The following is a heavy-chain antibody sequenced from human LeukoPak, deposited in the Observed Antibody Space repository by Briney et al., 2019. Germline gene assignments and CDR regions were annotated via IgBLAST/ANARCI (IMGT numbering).Heavy chain of an antibody. J-gene: IGHJ4*02. D-gene: IGHD2/OR15-2a*01. Sequence: ASVKVSCKASGYTFTSYYMHRVRQAPGQGLEWMGWISAYNGNTNYAQKLQGRVTMTTDTSTSTAYMELRSLRSDDTAVYYCARDLTIAGFDYWGQGTLVTVSS. CDR3: ARDLTIAGFDY. V-gene: IGHV1-18*04. CDR1: GYTFTSYY. CDR2: ISAYNGNT.